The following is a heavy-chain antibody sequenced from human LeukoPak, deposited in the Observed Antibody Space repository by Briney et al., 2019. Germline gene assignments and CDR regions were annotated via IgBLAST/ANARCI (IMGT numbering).Heavy chain of an antibody. J-gene: IGHJ4*02. CDR3: AKEYCGGGRCNDDFFDY. V-gene: IGHV3-30*18. Sequence: TGRSLRLSCAASGFTFSTNGMHWVRQAPGKGLEWVAVISYDEKTKYYADSVKGRFTISRDNSRNTLYLEMNSLRAEDTAVYYCAKEYCGGGRCNDDFFDYWGQGTLVTVSS. CDR1: GFTFSTNG. CDR2: ISYDEKTK. D-gene: IGHD2-15*01.